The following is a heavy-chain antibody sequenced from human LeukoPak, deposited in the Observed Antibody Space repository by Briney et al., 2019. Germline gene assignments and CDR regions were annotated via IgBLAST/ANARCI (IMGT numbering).Heavy chain of an antibody. CDR1: GFTFSNYW. CDR3: ARDNYDFWSGYPQGFDY. V-gene: IGHV3-7*01. D-gene: IGHD3-3*01. J-gene: IGHJ4*02. CDR2: VKEDGSEK. Sequence: GGSLRLSCAASGFTFSNYWMSWVRQAPGKGLEWVANVKEDGSEKYYVDSVKGRFTISRDNAKNSLYLQMNSLRAEDTAVYYCARDNYDFWSGYPQGFDYWGQGTLVTVSS.